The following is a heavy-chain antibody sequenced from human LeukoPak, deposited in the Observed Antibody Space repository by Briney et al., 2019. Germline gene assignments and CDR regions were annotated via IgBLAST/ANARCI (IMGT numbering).Heavy chain of an antibody. CDR2: FDPEDGET. Sequence: GASVKVSCKVSGYTLTELSMHWVRQAPGKGLEWMGGFDPEDGETIYAQKFQGRVTMTEDTSTDTAYMELSSLRSEDTAVYYCATVGQVFGVVIRWFDPWGQGTLVTVSS. D-gene: IGHD3-3*01. V-gene: IGHV1-24*01. CDR1: GYTLTELS. CDR3: ATVGQVFGVVIRWFDP. J-gene: IGHJ5*02.